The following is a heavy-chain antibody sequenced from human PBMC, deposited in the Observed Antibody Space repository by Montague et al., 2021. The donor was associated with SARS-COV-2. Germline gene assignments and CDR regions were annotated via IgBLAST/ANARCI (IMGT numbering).Heavy chain of an antibody. CDR1: GFTFSRYT. Sequence: SRRLSYAASGFTFSRYTISWVRQALGKGLEWVSGISGGGDRKYYADSVKGRLTISRDNSKNTVYVQMNSLRAEDTAVYYCAKFSRDSSGVAWGQGTLVTVPS. J-gene: IGHJ5*02. D-gene: IGHD3-22*01. CDR2: ISGGGDRK. CDR3: AKFSRDSSGVA. V-gene: IGHV3-23*01.